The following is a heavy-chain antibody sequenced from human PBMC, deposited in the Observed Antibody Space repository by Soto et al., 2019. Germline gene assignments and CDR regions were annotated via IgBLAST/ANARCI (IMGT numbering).Heavy chain of an antibody. CDR1: EFTFNNYA. CDR3: ARDPHSSGWYWHFDL. CDR2: ISYEGSNK. V-gene: IGHV3-30-3*01. D-gene: IGHD6-19*01. J-gene: IGHJ2*01. Sequence: QVQLVESGGGVVQPGRSLRLSCAASEFTFNNYAMHWVRQAPGKGLEWVAFISYEGSNKFYADSVKGRFTISRDNSKNTLYLQMNSLRAEDTAVYYCARDPHSSGWYWHFDLWGRGTLVTVSS.